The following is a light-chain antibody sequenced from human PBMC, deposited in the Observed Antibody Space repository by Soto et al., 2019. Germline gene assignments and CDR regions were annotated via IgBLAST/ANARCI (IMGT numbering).Light chain of an antibody. CDR1: QSLVHSDGNTY. Sequence: DVVMTQSPLSLPVTLGQAASISCRSSQSLVHSDGNTYLNWFHQRPGQSPRRLIYKVSTRDSGVTDRFSGSGSGTNFTLKISRVEAEDVGVYYCMQGTHWPRAFGPGTKVDIK. CDR3: MQGTHWPRA. J-gene: IGKJ3*01. V-gene: IGKV2-30*02. CDR2: KVS.